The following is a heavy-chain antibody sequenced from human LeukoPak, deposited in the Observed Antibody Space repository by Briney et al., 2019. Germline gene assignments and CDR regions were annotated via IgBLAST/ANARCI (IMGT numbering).Heavy chain of an antibody. V-gene: IGHV1-8*01. CDR2: MNPNSGNT. D-gene: IGHD3-3*01. CDR3: AREVWNGKYLEWLSKSLYYYYGMDV. J-gene: IGHJ6*02. CDR1: GYTFTSYD. Sequence: ASVKVSCKASGYTFTSYDINWVRQATGQGLEWMGWMNPNSGNTGYAQKFQGRVTMTRNTSISTAYMELSSLRSEDTAVYYCAREVWNGKYLEWLSKSLYYYYGMDVWGQGTTVTVSS.